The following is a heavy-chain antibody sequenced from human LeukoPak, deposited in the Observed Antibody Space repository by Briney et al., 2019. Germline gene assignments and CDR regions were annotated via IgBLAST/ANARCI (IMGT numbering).Heavy chain of an antibody. CDR3: ARVNYDYVWGSYRRIYYFDY. D-gene: IGHD3-16*02. CDR2: ISDSGNT. J-gene: IGHJ4*02. Sequence: GGSLRLSCAASGFTLSSYAMSWVRQAPGKGLEWVSAISDSGNTYHADSVKGRFTISRDNSKNTLYLQMNSLRADDTAVYYCARVNYDYVWGSYRRIYYFDYWGQGTLVTVSS. CDR1: GFTLSSYA. V-gene: IGHV3-23*01.